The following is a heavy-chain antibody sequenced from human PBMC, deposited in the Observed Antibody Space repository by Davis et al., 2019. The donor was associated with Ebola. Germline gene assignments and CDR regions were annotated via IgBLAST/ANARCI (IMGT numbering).Heavy chain of an antibody. Sequence: PSETLSLTCAVYGGSFSGYYWSWIRQPPGKGLEWIGEINHSENTNYNPSLKSRVTISVDTSKNQFSLKLNSVTAADTAVYYCARGDHSSNTVDYWGQGTLVTVSS. J-gene: IGHJ4*02. D-gene: IGHD6-19*01. CDR1: GGSFSGYY. V-gene: IGHV4-34*01. CDR2: INHSENT. CDR3: ARGDHSSNTVDY.